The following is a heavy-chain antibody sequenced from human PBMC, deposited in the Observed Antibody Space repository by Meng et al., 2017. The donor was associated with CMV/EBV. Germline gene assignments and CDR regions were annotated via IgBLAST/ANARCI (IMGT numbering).Heavy chain of an antibody. J-gene: IGHJ4*02. D-gene: IGHD6-19*01. V-gene: IGHV3-66*01. CDR3: STIEVYSSGWTPFRY. CDR1: EFTVNSKY. Sequence: LVESGGGFGQPGGSLRLSCAASEFTVNSKYMSWIRQTPGKGLEWLSVIYSDGSTYYADSVKGRFIISRDNSRNTVYLQMNSLRVEDTGVYYCSTIEVYSSGWTPFRYWGQGTLITVSS. CDR2: IYSDGST.